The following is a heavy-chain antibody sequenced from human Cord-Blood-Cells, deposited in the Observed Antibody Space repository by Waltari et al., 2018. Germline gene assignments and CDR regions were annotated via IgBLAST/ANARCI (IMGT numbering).Heavy chain of an antibody. V-gene: IGHV4-39*01. CDR1: GGSISSSSYY. J-gene: IGHJ4*02. CDR3: ARSMSGYSGYDLDY. D-gene: IGHD5-12*01. CDR2: IYYSGST. Sequence: QLQLQESGPGLVKPSETLSLTCTVSGGSISSSSYYWGWIRQPPGKGLVWIGSIYYSGSTYYNPSLKSRVTISVDTSKNQFSLKLSSVTAADTAVYYCARSMSGYSGYDLDYWGQGTLVTVSS.